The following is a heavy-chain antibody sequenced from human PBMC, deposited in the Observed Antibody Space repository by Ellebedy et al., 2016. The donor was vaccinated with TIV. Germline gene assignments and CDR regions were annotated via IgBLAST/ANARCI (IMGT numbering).Heavy chain of an antibody. J-gene: IGHJ4*02. CDR2: IYTVGDT. Sequence: GESLKISCAASGFSVSSKYMNWVRQAPGKGLEWVSVIYTVGDTHYGDPVKGRFRVSRDNSKNTLYLQMNSLRAEDTAVYYCATDPDGVYGDTSDYWGRGTLVTVSS. CDR1: GFSVSSKY. V-gene: IGHV3-53*01. D-gene: IGHD4-17*01. CDR3: ATDPDGVYGDTSDY.